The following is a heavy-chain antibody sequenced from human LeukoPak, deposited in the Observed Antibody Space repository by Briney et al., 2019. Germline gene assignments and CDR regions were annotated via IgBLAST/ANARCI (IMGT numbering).Heavy chain of an antibody. Sequence: GGSLRLSCAASGFTFSSYSMNWVRQAPGKGLEWVSAISGSGGSTYYADSVKGRFTIYRDNSKNTLYLQMNSLRAEDKAVYYCAKGGLGYCSSTSRYRLAAFDIWGQGTMVTVSS. CDR2: ISGSGGST. J-gene: IGHJ3*02. CDR3: AKGGLGYCSSTSRYRLAAFDI. V-gene: IGHV3-23*01. D-gene: IGHD2-2*01. CDR1: GFTFSSYS.